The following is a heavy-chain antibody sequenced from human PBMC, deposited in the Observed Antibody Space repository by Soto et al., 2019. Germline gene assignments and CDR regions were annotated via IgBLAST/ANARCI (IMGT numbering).Heavy chain of an antibody. Sequence: GGSLRLSCAASGFPFTNTYMSWIRQAPGKGLEWVSHISGSGTSMYSDSVRGRFTISRDNANNSLYLQMNSPTAEDTAVYYCTRAKQMATILDYWGQGALVTVSS. J-gene: IGHJ4*02. CDR2: ISGSGTSM. CDR3: TRAKQMATILDY. V-gene: IGHV3-11*01. CDR1: GFPFTNTY. D-gene: IGHD6-13*01.